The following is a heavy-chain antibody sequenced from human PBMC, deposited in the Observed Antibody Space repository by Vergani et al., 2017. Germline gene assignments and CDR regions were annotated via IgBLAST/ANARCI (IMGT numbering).Heavy chain of an antibody. CDR3: ASGLFMGYSSFARPNWDFDL. CDR2: IIPIFGTA. CDR1: GGTFSSSA. D-gene: IGHD6-13*01. V-gene: IGHV1-69*01. J-gene: IGHJ2*01. Sequence: QVQLVQSGAEVKKPGSSVKVSCKASGGTFSSSAISWVRQAPGQGLEWMGGIIPIFGTANYAQKLQGRVTITADESTSKAYMELSSLRSEDTAVSYGASGLFMGYSSFARPNWDFDLGGRGTLVTVSS.